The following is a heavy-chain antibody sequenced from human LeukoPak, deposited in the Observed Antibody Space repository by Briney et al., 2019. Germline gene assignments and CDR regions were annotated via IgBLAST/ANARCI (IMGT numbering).Heavy chain of an antibody. D-gene: IGHD5-12*01. CDR1: GGSISSYY. V-gene: IGHV4-59*01. Sequence: SETLSLTCTVSGGSISSYYWSWIRQPPGKGLEWIGYIYYSGSTNYNPSLKSRVTISVETSKNQFSLKLSSVTAADTAVYYCARAEGGYEVPYYYYGMDVWGQGTTVTVSS. J-gene: IGHJ6*02. CDR3: ARAEGGYEVPYYYYGMDV. CDR2: IYYSGST.